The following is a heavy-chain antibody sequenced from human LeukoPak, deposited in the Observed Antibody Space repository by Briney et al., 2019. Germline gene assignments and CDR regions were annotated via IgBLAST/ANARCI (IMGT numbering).Heavy chain of an antibody. Sequence: GGSLRLSCAASGFTFSDYFTSWIRQAPGKGLECVSYITSSGSTIYYADSVKGRFTISRDNAKNSLYLQMNSLRPEDTAVYYCARVDQKEIVYYYGMDVWGQGTTVTVSS. J-gene: IGHJ6*02. CDR3: ARVDQKEIVYYYGMDV. CDR1: GFTFSDYF. V-gene: IGHV3-11*01. D-gene: IGHD5-12*01. CDR2: ITSSGSTI.